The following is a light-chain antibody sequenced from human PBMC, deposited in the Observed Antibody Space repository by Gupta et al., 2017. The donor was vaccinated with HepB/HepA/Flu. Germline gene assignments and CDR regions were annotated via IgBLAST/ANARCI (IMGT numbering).Light chain of an antibody. CDR2: NDN. CDR1: SSNIGNDN. J-gene: IGLJ1*01. CDR3: VGWDDSLSGYV. Sequence: QPVLTPPPSSSVTPGQRVTISCSGSSSNIGNDNAYWYQQLPGTAPKLLIYNDNQRPSGVPDRFSGSKSGTTASLAISGLRSEDEADYYCVGWDDSLSGYVFGAGTKVTVL. V-gene: IGLV1-47*02.